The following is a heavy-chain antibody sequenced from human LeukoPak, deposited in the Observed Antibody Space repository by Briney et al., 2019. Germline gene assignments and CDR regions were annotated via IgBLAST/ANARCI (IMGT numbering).Heavy chain of an antibody. V-gene: IGHV3-23*01. CDR3: AKDGRACSSTSCFDQGWYFDL. J-gene: IGHJ2*01. Sequence: PGGSLRLSCAASGFTFSSYAMSWVRQAPGKGLEWVSAISGSGGSTYYADSVKGRFTISRDNSKNTLYLQMNSLRAEDTAVYYCAKDGRACSSTSCFDQGWYFDLWGRGTLVTVSS. CDR1: GFTFSSYA. D-gene: IGHD2-2*01. CDR2: ISGSGGST.